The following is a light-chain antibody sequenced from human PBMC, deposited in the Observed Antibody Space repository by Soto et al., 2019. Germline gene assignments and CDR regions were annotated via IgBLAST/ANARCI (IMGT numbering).Light chain of an antibody. CDR1: QSVGSNY. V-gene: IGKV3-20*01. CDR2: DIS. J-gene: IGKJ1*01. Sequence: EIVLTQSPGTLSLSPGERATLSCRASQSVGSNYLAWYQQKPGQAPRLLIYDISSRATGIPDRFSGSGSGTDFTLTSSGVEPEDVAVYFCQPYGTSRTFGQGTKVEIK. CDR3: QPYGTSRT.